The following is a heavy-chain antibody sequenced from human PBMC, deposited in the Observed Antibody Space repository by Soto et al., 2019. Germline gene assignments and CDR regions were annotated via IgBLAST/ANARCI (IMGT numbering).Heavy chain of an antibody. CDR1: GFTFNNYW. Sequence: GGSLRLSCAASGFTFNNYWMHWVRQAPGKGLVWVSRINSDGSTTSYADSVKGRFTISRDNAKNTLYLQMNSLRAEDTAVYYCTGLPYWGQGTLVTVSS. J-gene: IGHJ4*02. V-gene: IGHV3-74*01. CDR3: TGLPY. CDR2: INSDGSTT.